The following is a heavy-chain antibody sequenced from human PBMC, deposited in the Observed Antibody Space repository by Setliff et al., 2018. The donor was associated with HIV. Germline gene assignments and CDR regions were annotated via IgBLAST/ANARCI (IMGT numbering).Heavy chain of an antibody. Sequence: PSETLSLTCTVSDGSISNYYWNWIRQPAGKGLEWIGRIFTSGTTNYNPSLRSRVTISVDTSKSQFSLKLNSVAAADTAVYYCARVFPPIRGAPFGTPPGAFDIWGQGTMVTVSS. J-gene: IGHJ3*02. CDR2: IFTSGTT. CDR1: DGSISNYY. V-gene: IGHV4-4*07. CDR3: ARVFPPIRGAPFGTPPGAFDI. D-gene: IGHD2-15*01.